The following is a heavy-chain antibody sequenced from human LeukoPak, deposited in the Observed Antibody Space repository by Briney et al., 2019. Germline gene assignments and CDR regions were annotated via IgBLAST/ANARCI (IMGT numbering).Heavy chain of an antibody. D-gene: IGHD3-16*01. V-gene: IGHV3-23*01. Sequence: GGSLRLSCAASGFTFSSYGMSWVRQAPGKGLEWVSAISGSGGSTYYADSVKGRFTISRDNSKNTVSLQTESLRAEDTALYYCAKDYAVGSIDYWGQGTLVTVSS. CDR1: GFTFSSYG. CDR2: ISGSGGST. CDR3: AKDYAVGSIDY. J-gene: IGHJ4*02.